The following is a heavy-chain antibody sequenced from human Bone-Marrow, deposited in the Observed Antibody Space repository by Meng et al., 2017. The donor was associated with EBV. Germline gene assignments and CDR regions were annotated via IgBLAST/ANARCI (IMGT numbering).Heavy chain of an antibody. Sequence: PLQHVGGALLTSSEPLPVSGAVYGGSFSGYYWSWIRQPPGKGLEWIGEINHSGSTNYNPSLKSRVTISVDTSKNQFSLKLSSVTAADTAVYYCARGGIFGVAIFDYWGQGTLVTVSS. CDR2: INHSGST. V-gene: IGHV4-34*01. CDR3: ARGGIFGVAIFDY. D-gene: IGHD3-3*01. J-gene: IGHJ4*02. CDR1: GGSFSGYY.